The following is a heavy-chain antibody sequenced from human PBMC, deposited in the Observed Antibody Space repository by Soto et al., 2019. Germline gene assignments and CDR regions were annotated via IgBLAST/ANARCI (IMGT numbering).Heavy chain of an antibody. CDR2: ISAYNGNT. V-gene: IGHV1-18*01. D-gene: IGHD6-19*01. CDR3: ARDSSGWRDYYYYGMDV. Sequence: ASVKVSCKASGYTFTSYGISWVRQAPGQGLEWMGWISAYNGNTNYAQKLQGRVTMTTDTSTSTAYMELRSLRSDDTAVYYCARDSSGWRDYYYYGMDVWGQGTTVTVSS. J-gene: IGHJ6*02. CDR1: GYTFTSYG.